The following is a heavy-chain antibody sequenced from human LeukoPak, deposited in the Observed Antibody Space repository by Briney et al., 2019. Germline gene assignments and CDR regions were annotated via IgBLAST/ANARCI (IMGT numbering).Heavy chain of an antibody. CDR3: WRDSPYDTSI. V-gene: IGHV3-21*01. J-gene: IGHJ4*02. CDR2: ITNTPNYI. CDR1: GFILNTYT. Sequence: PGGSLRLSCAASGFILNTYTITWVRQAPGKGLEWVSSITNTPNYIYYADSVKGRFTISRDNANNSLYLLMDSLRTEDTAVYYCWRDSPYDTSIWGQGTLVTVSS. D-gene: IGHD3-16*01.